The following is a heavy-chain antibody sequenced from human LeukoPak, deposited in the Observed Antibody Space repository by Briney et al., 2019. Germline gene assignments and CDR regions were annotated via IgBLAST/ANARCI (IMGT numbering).Heavy chain of an antibody. CDR1: GFTFSSYA. V-gene: IGHV3-23*01. J-gene: IGHJ4*02. CDR3: AKALETMVRGVIIRNYFDY. D-gene: IGHD3-10*01. Sequence: GGSLRLSCAASGFTFSSYAMSWVRQAPGRGLEWVSTISGSGTYYADSVKGRFTISRDNSKNTLYLQMNSLRAEDTAVYYCAKALETMVRGVIIRNYFDYWGQGTLVTVSS. CDR2: ISGSGT.